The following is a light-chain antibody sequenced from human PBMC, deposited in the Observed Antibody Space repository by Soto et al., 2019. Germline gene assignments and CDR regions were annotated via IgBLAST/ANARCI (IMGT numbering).Light chain of an antibody. J-gene: IGKJ2*01. Sequence: IQMTQSPSYLSASVGDRVTITCRASQSISTYLNWYQQKPGKAPKLLIYAASSLQSGVPSRFSGSGAGTDFTLTITSLQPEDFATYYCKQSYSAPGTFGQGTKLEIK. V-gene: IGKV1-39*01. CDR1: QSISTY. CDR3: KQSYSAPGT. CDR2: AAS.